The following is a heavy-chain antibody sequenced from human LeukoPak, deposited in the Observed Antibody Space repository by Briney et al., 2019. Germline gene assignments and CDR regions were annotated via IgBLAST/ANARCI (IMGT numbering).Heavy chain of an antibody. Sequence: ASVKVSCKASGYTFTSYGISWARQAPGQGLEWMGWISAYNGNTNYAQELQGRVTMTTDTSTSTAYMELRGLRSDDTAVYYCARDRQWLAGGWFDPWGQGTLVTVSS. CDR3: ARDRQWLAGGWFDP. J-gene: IGHJ5*02. CDR1: GYTFTSYG. D-gene: IGHD6-19*01. CDR2: ISAYNGNT. V-gene: IGHV1-18*01.